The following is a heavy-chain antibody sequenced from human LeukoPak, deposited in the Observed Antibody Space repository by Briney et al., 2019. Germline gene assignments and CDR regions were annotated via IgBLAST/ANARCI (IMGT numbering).Heavy chain of an antibody. J-gene: IGHJ3*02. CDR3: ARLPTRSGSYRRGAFDI. CDR1: GGSFSGYY. Sequence: PSETLSLTCAVYGGSFSGYYWSWIRQPPGKGLEWIGEINHSGSTSYNPSLKSRVTISVDTSKNQFSLKLSSVTAADTAVYYCARLPTRSGSYRRGAFDIWGQGTMVTVSS. D-gene: IGHD1-26*01. CDR2: INHSGST. V-gene: IGHV4-34*01.